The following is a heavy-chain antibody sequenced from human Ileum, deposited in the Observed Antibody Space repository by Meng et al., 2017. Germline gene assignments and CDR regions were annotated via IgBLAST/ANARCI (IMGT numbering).Heavy chain of an antibody. Sequence: VPWVESWGGWLQPGGSLRLSCAASGFTFSDYYMSWVRQAPGKGLEWVSYISPSGTTTFDLDSVRGRFTISRDNAKNSLYLQMNSLRAEDTAVYYCARDSLVGAPFDYWGHGTPVTVSS. J-gene: IGHJ4*01. V-gene: IGHV3-11*01. D-gene: IGHD1-26*01. CDR2: ISPSGTTT. CDR1: GFTFSDYY. CDR3: ARDSLVGAPFDY.